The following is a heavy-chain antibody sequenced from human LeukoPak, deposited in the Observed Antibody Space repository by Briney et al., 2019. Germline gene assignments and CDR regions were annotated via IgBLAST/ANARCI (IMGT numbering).Heavy chain of an antibody. CDR3: ARGVSGEWYFDL. Sequence: GGSLRLSCAASGFTFSSYAMHWVRQAPGKGLEYVSAISSNGGSTYYANSVKGRFTISRDNSKNTLYLQMGSLRAEDMAVYYCARGVSGEWYFDLWGRGTLVTVSS. J-gene: IGHJ2*01. V-gene: IGHV3-64*01. CDR2: ISSNGGST. D-gene: IGHD3-16*01. CDR1: GFTFSSYA.